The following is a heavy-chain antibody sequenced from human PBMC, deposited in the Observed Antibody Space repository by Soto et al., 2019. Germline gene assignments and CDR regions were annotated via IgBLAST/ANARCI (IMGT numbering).Heavy chain of an antibody. CDR2: MNPGSGDT. V-gene: IGHV1-8*01. CDR3: ARMATFGSLNWFDP. CDR1: GYSFTNND. J-gene: IGHJ5*02. D-gene: IGHD3-16*01. Sequence: ASVKVSCKASGYSFTNNDVTWVRQATGQGLEWMGWMNPGSGDTGYAQKFQGRVTMTRDVSIATAYMELSSLRSDDTAIYYCARMATFGSLNWFDPWGQGTLVTVSS.